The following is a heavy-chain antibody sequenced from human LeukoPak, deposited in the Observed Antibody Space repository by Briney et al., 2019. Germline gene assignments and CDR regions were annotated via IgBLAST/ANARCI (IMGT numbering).Heavy chain of an antibody. Sequence: SETLSLTCTVSGGSINSNNYYWGWIRQSPGKGLEWIGSIYYSGSTSYNPSLKSRVTISVDTSKNQFSLKLSSVTAADTAVYYCARRRLLGYCSGGSCSDFDFWGQGTLVTVSS. J-gene: IGHJ4*02. V-gene: IGHV4-39*01. D-gene: IGHD2-15*01. CDR3: ARRRLLGYCSGGSCSDFDF. CDR1: GGSINSNNYY. CDR2: IYYSGST.